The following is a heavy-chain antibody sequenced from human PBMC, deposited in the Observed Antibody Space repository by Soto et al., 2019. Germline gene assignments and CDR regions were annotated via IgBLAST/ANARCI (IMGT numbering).Heavy chain of an antibody. J-gene: IGHJ4*02. D-gene: IGHD3-16*01. CDR1: GGSISSSSYY. CDR3: ARGDLPDFDY. Sequence: SETLSLTCTVSGGSISSSSYYWGWIRQPPGKGLEWIGSIYYSGSTYYNPSLKSRVTISVDTSKNQFSLKLSSVTAADTAVYYCARGDLPDFDYWGQGTLVTVSS. CDR2: IYYSGST. V-gene: IGHV4-39*01.